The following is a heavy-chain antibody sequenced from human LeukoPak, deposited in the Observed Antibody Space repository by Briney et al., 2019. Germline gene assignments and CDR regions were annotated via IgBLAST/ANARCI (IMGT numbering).Heavy chain of an antibody. CDR2: IDYIGSA. V-gene: IGHV4-59*11. CDR1: GGSISSHY. D-gene: IGHD6-19*01. CDR3: ARVGSGWSFDY. J-gene: IGHJ4*02. Sequence: PSETLSLTCTVSGGSISSHYWSWIRQPPGKGLEWIGYIDYIGSANYNPSLKSRVTISRDTSKNQFSLRLTSVTAADTAVYYCARVGSGWSFDYWGQGTLVTVSS.